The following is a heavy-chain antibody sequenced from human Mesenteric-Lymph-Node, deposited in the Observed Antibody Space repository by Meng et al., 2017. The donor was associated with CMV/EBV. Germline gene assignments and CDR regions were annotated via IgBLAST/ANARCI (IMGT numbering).Heavy chain of an antibody. CDR1: GGPISSSSYY. CDR3: ARDRDDFWSGYHDS. Sequence: SETLSFTCTVLGGPISSSSYYWAWIRQPPGKGLEWVGSVYYNGIPYYNPSLKSRVTISVNTSKNQFSLRLSSVTAADTAVYYCARDRDDFWSGYHDSWGQGMLVTVSS. CDR2: VYYNGIP. J-gene: IGHJ5*01. D-gene: IGHD3-3*01. V-gene: IGHV4-39*07.